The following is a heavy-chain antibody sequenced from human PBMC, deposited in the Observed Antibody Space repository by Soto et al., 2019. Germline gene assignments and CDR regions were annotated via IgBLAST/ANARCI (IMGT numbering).Heavy chain of an antibody. CDR1: GFTFSSYG. J-gene: IGHJ3*02. D-gene: IGHD1-1*01. V-gene: IGHV3-33*01. CDR2: IWYDGSNK. CDR3: ARDSHGNHAFDI. Sequence: SLRLSCAASGFTFSSYGMHWVRQAPGKGLEWVAVIWYDGSNKYYADSVKGRFTISRDNSKNTLYLQMNSLRAEDTAVYYCARDSHGNHAFDIWGQGTMVTVSS.